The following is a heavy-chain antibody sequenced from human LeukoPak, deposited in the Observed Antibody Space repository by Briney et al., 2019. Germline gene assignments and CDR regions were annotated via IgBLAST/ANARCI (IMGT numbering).Heavy chain of an antibody. J-gene: IGHJ3*02. D-gene: IGHD4-17*01. Sequence: GGSLRLSCAASGFTFSSSSITWVHQAPGKGLEWVSSISSSSSYIYYADSVKGRFTTSRDNAKNSLYLQRNSLRAEDTAVYYCARDAPHDYGALPDASEIWGQGAMVTVSS. CDR2: ISSSSSYI. CDR1: GFTFSSSS. V-gene: IGHV3-21*01. CDR3: ARDAPHDYGALPDASEI.